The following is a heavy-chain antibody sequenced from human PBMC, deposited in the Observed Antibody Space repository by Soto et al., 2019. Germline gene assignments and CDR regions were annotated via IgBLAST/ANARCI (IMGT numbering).Heavy chain of an antibody. CDR3: VKDDGGYPSTAPH. CDR2: ISGSGDRT. Sequence: EVQLLESGGALFRPGGSLRLSGAASEIPIRNYPMAWARQAPGKGRDWVSGISGSGDRTYYADSAKGRFTISKDISRNSLSLQLDSLGVEDTAVYFCVKDDGGYPSTAPHWGQGTLVTVSS. J-gene: IGHJ4*02. CDR1: EIPIRNYP. D-gene: IGHD3-22*01. V-gene: IGHV3-23*01.